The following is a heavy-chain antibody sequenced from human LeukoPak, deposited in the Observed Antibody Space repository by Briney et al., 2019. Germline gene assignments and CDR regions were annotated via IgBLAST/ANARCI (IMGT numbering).Heavy chain of an antibody. J-gene: IGHJ2*01. CDR1: GASISTYY. V-gene: IGHV4-4*07. Sequence: PSETLSLTCTVSGASISTYYWSWIRQPAGKGLEWIGRMYNTGSTNYNPSLKSRVTMSVDTSKNQLSLRLSSVTAADTAVYYCARDSGGDYWYSDIWGRGTLVTVSS. CDR2: MYNTGST. CDR3: ARDSGGDYWYSDI. D-gene: IGHD2-21*01.